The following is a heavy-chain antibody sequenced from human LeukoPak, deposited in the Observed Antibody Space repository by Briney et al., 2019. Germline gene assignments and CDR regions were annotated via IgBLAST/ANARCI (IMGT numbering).Heavy chain of an antibody. J-gene: IGHJ3*02. Sequence: GGSLRLSCAASGFIFEDYAMHWVRQAPGKGLEWVSGISWESGSIGYADSVKGRFTISRDNAKNSLYLQMNSLRPEDMAVYYCAKGGQRYTYGYPQPFDIWGQGTMVTVSS. CDR3: AKGGQRYTYGYPQPFDI. D-gene: IGHD5-18*01. V-gene: IGHV3-9*03. CDR2: ISWESGSI. CDR1: GFIFEDYA.